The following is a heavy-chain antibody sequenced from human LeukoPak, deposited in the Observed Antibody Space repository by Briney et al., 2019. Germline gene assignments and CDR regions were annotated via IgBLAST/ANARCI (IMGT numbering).Heavy chain of an antibody. CDR1: GFTFTSYS. CDR2: ISSSSSYI. V-gene: IGHV3-21*04. J-gene: IGHJ5*02. D-gene: IGHD3-22*01. CDR3: VRRCKDESSGARWFDP. Sequence: GGSLRLSCAASGFTFTSYSMNWVRQAPRKGLEWVSSISSSSSYIYYADSVKGRFTISRDNAKNSLYLQMNSLRAEDTAVFYCVRRCKDESSGARWFDPWGQGTLVTVSS.